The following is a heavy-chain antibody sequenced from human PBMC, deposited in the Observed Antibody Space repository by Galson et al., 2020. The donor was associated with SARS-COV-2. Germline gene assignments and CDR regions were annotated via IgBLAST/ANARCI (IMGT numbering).Heavy chain of an antibody. V-gene: IGHV3-33*01. CDR3: ARDDGATDAFDI. CDR1: GFTFSSYG. CDR2: IWYDGSNK. J-gene: IGHJ3*02. Sequence: GGSLRLSCAASGFTFSSYGMHWVRQAPGKGLEWVAVIWYDGSNKYYADSVKGRFTISRDNSKNTLYLQMNSLRAEDTAVYYCARDDGATDAFDIWGQGTMVIVSS. D-gene: IGHD2-15*01.